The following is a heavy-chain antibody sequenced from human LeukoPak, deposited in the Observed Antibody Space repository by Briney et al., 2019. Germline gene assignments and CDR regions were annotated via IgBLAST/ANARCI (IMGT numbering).Heavy chain of an antibody. CDR1: GGSFSGYY. V-gene: IGHV4-34*01. Sequence: SETLSLTCAVYGGSFSGYYWSWIRQPPGKGLEWIGEINHSGSTNYNPSHKSRVTISVDTSKNQFSLKLSSVTAADTAVYYCASGIVVVVAATQRVYYGMDVWGQGTTVTVSS. CDR3: ASGIVVVVAATQRVYYGMDV. J-gene: IGHJ6*02. CDR2: INHSGST. D-gene: IGHD2-15*01.